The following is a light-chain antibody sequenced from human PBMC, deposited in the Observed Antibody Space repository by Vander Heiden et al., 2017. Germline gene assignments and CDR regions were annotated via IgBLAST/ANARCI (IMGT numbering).Light chain of an antibody. CDR1: QSVRTA. V-gene: IGKV3-15*01. J-gene: IGKJ1*01. CDR2: GAS. Sequence: EMVLTQSPVTVSVSPGERAPLSCRASQSVRTALAWYQQKPGQAPRLIINGASTSATGIPARFSSSSSWTKFTLTISSLQSEDFAVYYCQQYYICPPSTFGQGTKVEIK. CDR3: QQYYICPPST.